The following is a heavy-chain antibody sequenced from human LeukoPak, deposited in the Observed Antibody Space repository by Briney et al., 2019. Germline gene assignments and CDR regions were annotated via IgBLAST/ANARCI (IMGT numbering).Heavy chain of an antibody. J-gene: IGHJ4*02. CDR1: GGSISSYY. CDR3: ARHAGGYSYET. D-gene: IGHD5-18*01. CDR2: IYYGGTT. Sequence: SETLSLTCTVSGGSISSYYWSWIRQPPGKGLEWIGYIYYGGTTNYNPSLKSRVTILIDTSKNQFSLRLSSVTAADTAVYHCARHAGGYSYETWGQGTLVTVSS. V-gene: IGHV4-59*01.